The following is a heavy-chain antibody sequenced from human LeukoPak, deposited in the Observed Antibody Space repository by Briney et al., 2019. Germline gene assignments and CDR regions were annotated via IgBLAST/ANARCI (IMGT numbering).Heavy chain of an antibody. CDR2: IKQDGSEK. J-gene: IGHJ4*02. D-gene: IGHD5-12*01. V-gene: IGHV3-7*01. Sequence: GGSLRLSCAASGSTFRTYWMSWVRQAPGKGLEWVANIKQDGSEKSYVDSVKGRFTISRDNAKSSLYLQMNSLRAEDTAVYYCARGPSGYHNTGGQGTLVTVSS. CDR3: ARGPSGYHNT. CDR1: GSTFRTYW.